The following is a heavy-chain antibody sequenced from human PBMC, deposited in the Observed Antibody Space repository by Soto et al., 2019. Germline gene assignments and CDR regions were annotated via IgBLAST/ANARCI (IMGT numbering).Heavy chain of an antibody. CDR1: GFIFSDYY. D-gene: IGHD3-16*01. V-gene: IGHV3-11*01. CDR3: ARGNRGFGFWFDS. Sequence: QVQLVDSGGKLVKSGGSLRLSCAASGFIFSDYYMTWIRQAPGKGLEWVSHISSSGITISYADSVKGRFTISRDNANNSLYLQMHSLRADDTAVYYCARGNRGFGFWFDSWGQGTPVTVSS. CDR2: ISSSGITI. J-gene: IGHJ5*01.